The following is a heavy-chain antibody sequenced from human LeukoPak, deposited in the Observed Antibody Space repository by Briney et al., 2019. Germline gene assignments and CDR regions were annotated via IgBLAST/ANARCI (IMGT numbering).Heavy chain of an antibody. CDR3: ARDSSRTVTTDY. J-gene: IGHJ4*02. CDR1: GYTFTGYY. V-gene: IGHV1-2*02. D-gene: IGHD4-17*01. Sequence: ASVKVSCKASGYTFTGYYMHWVRQAPGQGLEWMGWINPNSSGTNYAQKFQGRVTMTRDTSISTAYMELSRLRSDDTAVYYCARDSSRTVTTDYWGQGTLVTVSS. CDR2: INPNSSGT.